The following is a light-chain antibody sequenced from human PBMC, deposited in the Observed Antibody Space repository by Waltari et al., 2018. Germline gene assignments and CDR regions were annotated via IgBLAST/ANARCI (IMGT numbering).Light chain of an antibody. J-gene: IGLJ3*02. CDR2: SNN. V-gene: IGLV1-44*01. Sequence: SVLTQPPSASATPGQRVTISCSVRSSNIGSNTVNSYQQLPGTAPKPLIHSNNTRPSGVPDRFSGSKSGTSASLAISGLQSEDEADYYCAAWDDSLNGWVFGGGTKLTVL. CDR3: AAWDDSLNGWV. CDR1: SSNIGSNT.